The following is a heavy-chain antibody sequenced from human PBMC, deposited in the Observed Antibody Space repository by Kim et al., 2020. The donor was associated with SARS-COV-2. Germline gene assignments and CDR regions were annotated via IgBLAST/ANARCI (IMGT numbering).Heavy chain of an antibody. D-gene: IGHD3-3*01. CDR1: GFTFSSYS. CDR2: ISSSSSYI. J-gene: IGHJ6*02. Sequence: GGSLRLSCAASGFTFSSYSMNWVRQAPGKGLEWVSSISSSSSYIYYADSVKGRFTISRDNAKNSLYMQMNSLRAEDTAVYYCARDPVTSGFWSGFYYGMDVWGQGTTVTVSS. CDR3: ARDPVTSGFWSGFYYGMDV. V-gene: IGHV3-21*01.